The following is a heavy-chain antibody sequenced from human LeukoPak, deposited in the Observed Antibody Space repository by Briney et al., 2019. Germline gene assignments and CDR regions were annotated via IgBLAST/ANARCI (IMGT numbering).Heavy chain of an antibody. Sequence: PGGSLRLSCAASGFTFSDYYMTWIRQAPGKGLEWISCISSSGSTVFLADSVKGRFTISRDNAKNSLYLQMNSLRAEDTSVYYCARGSYYYDSKSYYFDFWGQGTLVTVSS. CDR3: ARGSYYYDSKSYYFDF. D-gene: IGHD3-22*01. V-gene: IGHV3-11*04. J-gene: IGHJ4*02. CDR1: GFTFSDYY. CDR2: ISSSGSTV.